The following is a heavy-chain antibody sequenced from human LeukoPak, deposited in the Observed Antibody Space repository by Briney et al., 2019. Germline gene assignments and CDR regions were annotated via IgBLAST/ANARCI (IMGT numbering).Heavy chain of an antibody. CDR1: GFTFSSYG. J-gene: IGHJ4*02. CDR3: AKECSSGWYDFDY. V-gene: IGHV3-30*18. CDR2: ISYDGSNK. Sequence: GGSLRLSCAASGFTFSSYGMHWVRQAPGKGLEWVAVISYDGSNKYYADSVKGRFTISRDNSKNTLYLQMNSLRAEDTAVYYCAKECSSGWYDFDYWGQGTLVTVSS. D-gene: IGHD6-19*01.